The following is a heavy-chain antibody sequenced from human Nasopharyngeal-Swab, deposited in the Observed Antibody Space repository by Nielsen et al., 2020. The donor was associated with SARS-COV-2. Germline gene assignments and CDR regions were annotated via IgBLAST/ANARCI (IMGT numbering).Heavy chain of an antibody. V-gene: IGHV3-74*03. CDR3: VRGPVEGATGYFQF. J-gene: IGHJ1*01. CDR2: IDMRGRTT. D-gene: IGHD3-16*01. Sequence: GRSLRLSCATSGFTFSNYWMHWVRQAPGKGLEWVARIDMRGRTTTHADSVKGRFTISRDNAKNTLSLQMNSLKTADTAGEWGVRGPVEGATGYFQFWGQGTLVTVSS. CDR1: GFTFSNYW.